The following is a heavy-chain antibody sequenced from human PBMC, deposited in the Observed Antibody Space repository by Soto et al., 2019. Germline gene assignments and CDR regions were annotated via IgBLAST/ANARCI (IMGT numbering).Heavy chain of an antibody. CDR2: IYYSGST. CDR1: GGSISSNLNY. Sequence: SETLSLSCAVPGGSISSNLNYCGFIRQPRRKWLEWIGSIYYSGSTYYNPSLKSRVTISVDTSKNQFSLKLSSVTAADTAVYYCARPQHSSSSFQPSYYYYYMDVWGKGTTVT. CDR3: ARPQHSSSSFQPSYYYYYMDV. V-gene: IGHV4-39*01. J-gene: IGHJ6*03. D-gene: IGHD6-6*01.